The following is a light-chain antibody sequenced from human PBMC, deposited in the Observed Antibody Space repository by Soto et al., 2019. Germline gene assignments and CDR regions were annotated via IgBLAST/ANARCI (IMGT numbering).Light chain of an antibody. Sequence: QSVLTQPRSVSGSPGQSVTFSCTGTSSDVGGYNYVSWYQQHPGKAPKLMIYDVSKRPSGVPDRFSGCKSGNTASLTISGLQAEDEADYYCCSYAGSYTFVFGTGSKVTVL. CDR3: CSYAGSYTFV. CDR1: SSDVGGYNY. CDR2: DVS. V-gene: IGLV2-11*01. J-gene: IGLJ1*01.